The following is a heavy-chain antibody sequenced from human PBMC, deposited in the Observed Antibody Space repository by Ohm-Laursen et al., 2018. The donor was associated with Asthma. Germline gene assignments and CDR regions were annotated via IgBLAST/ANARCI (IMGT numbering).Heavy chain of an antibody. CDR1: GFTFSSYG. J-gene: IGHJ6*02. CDR2: IFGSTGT. Sequence: GSLRLSCAASGFTFSSYGMHWVRQAPGKGLDWVSVIFGSTGTNYADSVKGRFTISRDNSKNTIYLQMNSLRAQDTAVYYCAVRTTSAGFDVWGQGTTVTVSS. V-gene: IGHV3-NL1*01. D-gene: IGHD1-1*01. CDR3: AVRTTSAGFDV.